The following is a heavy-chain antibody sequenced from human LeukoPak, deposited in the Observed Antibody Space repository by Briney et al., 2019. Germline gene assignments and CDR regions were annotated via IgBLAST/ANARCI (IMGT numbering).Heavy chain of an antibody. Sequence: GGSLRLSCAASRFPFSNYAMQGAGQAPGRALGGVAVILYDGSNKNYADTVKGRFTNSRDNSKNTLYMQMNSLRAEDTAVYYCARDSDEKIVGAGVSMVDYWGQGTLVTVSS. CDR3: ARDSDEKIVGAGVSMVDY. CDR1: RFPFSNYA. V-gene: IGHV3-30*17. J-gene: IGHJ4*01. D-gene: IGHD1-26*01. CDR2: ILYDGSNK.